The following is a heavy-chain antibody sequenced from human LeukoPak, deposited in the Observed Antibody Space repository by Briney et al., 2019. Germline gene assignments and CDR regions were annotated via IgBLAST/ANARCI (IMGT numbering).Heavy chain of an antibody. D-gene: IGHD2-15*01. J-gene: IGHJ4*02. V-gene: IGHV3-30-3*01. CDR3: ARDRDCSGGSCYSTLFDY. Sequence: PGRSLRLSCAASGFTFSSYAMHWVRQAPGKGLEWVAVISYDGSNKYADSVKGRFTISRDNSKNTLYLQMNSLRAEDTAVYYCARDRDCSGGSCYSTLFDYWGQGTLVTVSS. CDR2: ISYDGSNK. CDR1: GFTFSSYA.